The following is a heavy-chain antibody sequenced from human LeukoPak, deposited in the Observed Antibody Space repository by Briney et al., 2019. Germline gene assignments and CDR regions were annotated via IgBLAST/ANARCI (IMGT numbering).Heavy chain of an antibody. CDR3: ARSDYIWGSYRY. Sequence: SETLSLTCTVSGDPIGYFYWNWIRQPPGKALEWIGHIYYSGTTSTNYNPSLKSRVTMSVDRFNNHFSLRLCSVTAADTAIYYCARSDYIWGSYRYWGQGTLVTVSS. CDR1: GDPIGYFY. CDR2: IYYSGTTST. D-gene: IGHD3-16*02. V-gene: IGHV4-59*01. J-gene: IGHJ4*02.